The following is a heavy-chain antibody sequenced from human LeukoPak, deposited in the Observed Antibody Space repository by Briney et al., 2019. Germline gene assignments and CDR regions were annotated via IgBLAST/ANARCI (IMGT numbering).Heavy chain of an antibody. Sequence: GGSLRLSCAASGFTFSNYAMSWVRQAPGKGLEWVSGISSSGGSTYYADSVKGRFTISRDNSKNTLYLQMKSLRAEDTAVYYCAKDRGRLRLGELSLTFDYWGQGTLVTVSS. CDR1: GFTFSNYA. J-gene: IGHJ4*02. D-gene: IGHD3-16*02. V-gene: IGHV3-23*01. CDR2: ISSSGGST. CDR3: AKDRGRLRLGELSLTFDY.